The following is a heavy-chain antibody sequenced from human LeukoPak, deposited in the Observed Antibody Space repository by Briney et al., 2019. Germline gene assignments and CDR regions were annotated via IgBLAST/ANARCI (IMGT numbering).Heavy chain of an antibody. V-gene: IGHV3-30*02. J-gene: IGHJ1*01. CDR1: GFTFSTSG. CDR3: VRSLTAREYFQH. Sequence: GGSLRLSCAASGFTFSTSGMHWVRQVPGKGLEWVTFIRSEGNNKQYADSVKGRFTISRDNSKNSLSLQMNSLRTEDTAVYYCVRSLTAREYFQHWGQGTLVTVSS. D-gene: IGHD6-6*01. CDR2: IRSEGNNK.